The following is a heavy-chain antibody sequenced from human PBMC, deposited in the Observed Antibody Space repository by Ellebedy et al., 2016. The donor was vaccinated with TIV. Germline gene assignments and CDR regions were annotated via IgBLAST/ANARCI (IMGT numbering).Heavy chain of an antibody. CDR1: GGTFSSYA. D-gene: IGHD6-13*01. V-gene: IGHV1-69*04. J-gene: IGHJ4*02. CDR2: IIPILNIA. Sequence: AASVKVSCKASGGTFSSYAINWVRQAPGQGLEWMGRIIPILNIANYAQKFQGRVTITADKSTSIAYMELSSLRSEDTAVYYCARDVAAAGSGYWGQGTLVTVSS. CDR3: ARDVAAAGSGY.